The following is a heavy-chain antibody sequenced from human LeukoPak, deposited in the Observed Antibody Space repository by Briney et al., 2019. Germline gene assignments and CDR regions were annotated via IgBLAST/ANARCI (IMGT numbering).Heavy chain of an antibody. V-gene: IGHV3-33*01. CDR2: IWYDGSNK. Sequence: GRSLRLSCAASGFTFSSYGMHWVRKAPGKGLEWVAVIWYDGSNKYYADSVKGRFTISRDNSKNTLYLQMNSLRAEDTAVYYCARDGSGRWYFDYWGEGTLVTVSS. D-gene: IGHD3-10*01. CDR1: GFTFSSYG. CDR3: ARDGSGRWYFDY. J-gene: IGHJ4*02.